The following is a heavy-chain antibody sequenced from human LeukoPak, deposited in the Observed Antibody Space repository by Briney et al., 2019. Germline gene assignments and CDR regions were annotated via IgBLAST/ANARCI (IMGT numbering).Heavy chain of an antibody. Sequence: SVKVSCKASGGTFSSYAISWVRQAPGQGFEWMGRIIPILGIANYAQKFQGRVTITADKSTSTAYMELSSLRSEDTAVYYCARGPWIQLLRAYYFDYWGQGTLVTVSS. V-gene: IGHV1-69*04. J-gene: IGHJ4*02. CDR1: GGTFSSYA. CDR2: IIPILGIA. CDR3: ARGPWIQLLRAYYFDY. D-gene: IGHD5-18*01.